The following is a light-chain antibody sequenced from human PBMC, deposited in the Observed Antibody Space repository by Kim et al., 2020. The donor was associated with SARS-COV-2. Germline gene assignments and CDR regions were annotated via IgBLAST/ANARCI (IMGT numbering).Light chain of an antibody. CDR1: QNVSSSS. CDR2: DAY. V-gene: IGKV3D-7*01. Sequence: PGERVTLACRASQNVSSSSLTWYQQKPGQAPRLLIYDAYTRATGIPARFSGSGSGTDFALTINSLQPEDCALYYCQQDYNLPLTFGGGTKLEI. J-gene: IGKJ4*01. CDR3: QQDYNLPLT.